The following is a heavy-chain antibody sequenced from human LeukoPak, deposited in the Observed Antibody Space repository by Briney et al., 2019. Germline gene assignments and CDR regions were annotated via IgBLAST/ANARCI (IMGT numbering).Heavy chain of an antibody. J-gene: IGHJ6*03. CDR2: ISGSGSTK. Sequence: PGGSLRLSCAASGFTFSSFEMNWVRQAPGKGPEWLSYISGSGSTKYYADSVKGRFTISRDNAKNSLFLQLNRLRAEDTALYYCARVRPYSETNYDPYYYYVDVWGKGTTVTVSS. D-gene: IGHD3-10*01. V-gene: IGHV3-48*03. CDR1: GFTFSSFE. CDR3: ARVRPYSETNYDPYYYYVDV.